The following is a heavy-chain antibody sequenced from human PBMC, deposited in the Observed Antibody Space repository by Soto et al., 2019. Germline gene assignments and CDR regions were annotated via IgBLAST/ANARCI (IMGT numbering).Heavy chain of an antibody. Sequence: PSETLSLTCTVSGRSISSYYWSWIRQPPGKGLGWIGYIYYSGSTNYNPSLKSRVTISVDTSKNQFSLKLSSVTAADTAVYYCARVTYYYDSSGYHLTPYYFDYWGQGTLVTVSS. CDR3: ARVTYYYDSSGYHLTPYYFDY. V-gene: IGHV4-59*01. D-gene: IGHD3-22*01. CDR2: IYYSGST. J-gene: IGHJ4*02. CDR1: GRSISSYY.